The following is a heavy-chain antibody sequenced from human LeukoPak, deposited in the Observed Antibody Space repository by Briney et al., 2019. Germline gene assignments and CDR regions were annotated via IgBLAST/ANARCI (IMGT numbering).Heavy chain of an antibody. CDR2: ISGSGSYI. CDR1: GFTFSTYA. V-gene: IGHV3-23*01. D-gene: IGHD2-15*01. J-gene: IGHJ1*01. CDR3: AKEGAGSSNRYFQH. Sequence: GGSLRLSCAASGFTFSTYAMNWVRQAPGKGLEWVSVISGSGSYIYYADSAKGRFTISSDNSKNTLYLQMNSLRADDTAVYYCAKEGAGSSNRYFQHWGQGTLVTVSS.